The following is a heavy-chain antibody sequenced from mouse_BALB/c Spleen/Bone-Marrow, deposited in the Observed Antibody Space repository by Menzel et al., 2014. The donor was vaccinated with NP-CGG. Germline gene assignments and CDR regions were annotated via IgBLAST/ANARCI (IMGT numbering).Heavy chain of an antibody. CDR3: ARDGGDVDFDY. Sequence: VQLQQSGPGLVKPSQTVSLTCTVTGISITTGNYRWSWIRQFPGNKLEWIGYIYYSGTITYNPSLTSRTTITRDTSKNQFFLEMNSLTAEDIATYYCARDGGDVDFDYWGQGTTLTVSS. CDR2: IYYSGTI. V-gene: IGHV3-5*02. D-gene: IGHD3-3*01. J-gene: IGHJ2*01. CDR1: GISITTGNYR.